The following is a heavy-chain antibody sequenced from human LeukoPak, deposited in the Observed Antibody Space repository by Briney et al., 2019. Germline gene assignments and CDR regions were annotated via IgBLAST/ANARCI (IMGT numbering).Heavy chain of an antibody. Sequence: GGSLRLSCAASGFTFDDYTMHWVRHAPGKGLEWVSGITWNSGSIGYADSVRGRFTISRDNAKNSLYLEMNSLRAEDTALYYCAKEDHFASWGQGTLVTVSS. CDR2: ITWNSGSI. CDR1: GFTFDDYT. J-gene: IGHJ4*02. CDR3: AKEDHFAS. V-gene: IGHV3-9*01.